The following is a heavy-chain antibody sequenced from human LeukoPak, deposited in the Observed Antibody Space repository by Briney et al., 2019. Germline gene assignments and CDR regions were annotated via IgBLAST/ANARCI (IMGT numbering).Heavy chain of an antibody. CDR3: ARAGYDFWSGFYYYYYMDV. Sequence: ASVKVSCKASGGTFSSYAISWVRQAPGQGLEWMGGIIPIFGRANYAQKFQGRVTITTDESTSTAYMELSSLRSEDTAVYYCARAGYDFWSGFYYYYYMDVWGKGTTVTVSS. J-gene: IGHJ6*03. D-gene: IGHD3-3*01. V-gene: IGHV1-69*05. CDR2: IIPIFGRA. CDR1: GGTFSSYA.